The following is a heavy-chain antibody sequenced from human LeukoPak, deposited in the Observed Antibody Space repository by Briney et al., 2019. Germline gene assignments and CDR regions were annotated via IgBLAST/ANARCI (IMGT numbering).Heavy chain of an antibody. J-gene: IGHJ4*02. V-gene: IGHV3-21*06. CDR3: ARADASQKPYYFDY. CDR2: ISSSSGYM. CDR1: GFTFRSYS. Sequence: PGRSLRLSCAASGFTFRSYSMSWVRQAPGRGLEWVSSISSSSGYMYFADSVKGRFTISRDNAKNSLYLQMNSLRAEDTAVYYCARADASQKPYYFDYWGQGTLVTVSS. D-gene: IGHD2-2*01.